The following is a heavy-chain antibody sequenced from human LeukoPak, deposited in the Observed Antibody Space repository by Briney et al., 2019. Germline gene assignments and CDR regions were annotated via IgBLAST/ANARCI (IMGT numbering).Heavy chain of an antibody. CDR1: GGSISGYY. J-gene: IGHJ5*02. CDR3: ARTIFGVRSWFDP. Sequence: SETLSLTCTVSGGSISGYYWNWIRQTPGKGLEWIGYVYSSGTTKYNAALKRRVTISVDTSKNQFSLKLSSVTAADTAVYYCARTIFGVRSWFDPWGQGTLVTVSS. D-gene: IGHD3-3*01. CDR2: VYSSGTT. V-gene: IGHV4-59*12.